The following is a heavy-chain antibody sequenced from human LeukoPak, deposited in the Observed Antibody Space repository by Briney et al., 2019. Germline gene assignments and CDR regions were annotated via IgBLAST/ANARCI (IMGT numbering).Heavy chain of an antibody. D-gene: IGHD5-24*01. Sequence: QPGGSLRLSCAASGFTFSSYGMHWVRQAPGKGLEWVAVISYDGSNKYYADSVKGRFTISRDNSKNTLYLQMNSLRAEDTAVYYCAKDGGYNYPHNWGQGTLVTVSS. CDR2: ISYDGSNK. CDR1: GFTFSSYG. J-gene: IGHJ4*02. V-gene: IGHV3-30*18. CDR3: AKDGGYNYPHN.